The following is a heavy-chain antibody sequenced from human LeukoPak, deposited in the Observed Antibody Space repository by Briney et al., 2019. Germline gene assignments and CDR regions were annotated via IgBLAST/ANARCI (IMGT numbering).Heavy chain of an antibody. CDR3: AKGEFGWYPRGLFDY. D-gene: IGHD6-19*01. J-gene: IGHJ4*02. CDR2: ISGSGGST. Sequence: GGSLRLSCAASGFTFSSYAMSWVRQAPGKGLEWVSAISGSGGSTYYADSVKGRFTISRDNSKNTLYLQMNSLRAEDTDVYYCAKGEFGWYPRGLFDYWGQGTLVTVSS. V-gene: IGHV3-23*01. CDR1: GFTFSSYA.